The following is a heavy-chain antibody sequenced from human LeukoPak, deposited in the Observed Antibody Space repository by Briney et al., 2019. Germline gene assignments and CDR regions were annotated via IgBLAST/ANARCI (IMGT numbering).Heavy chain of an antibody. D-gene: IGHD3-22*01. J-gene: IGHJ4*02. V-gene: IGHV4-34*01. Sequence: SQTLSLTCAVYGGSFSGYYWSWIRQPPGKGLEWIGEINHSGSTNYNPSLKSRVTISVDTSKKQFSLKLSSVTAADTAVYYCVTYYFDSSGPKKNYWGQGTLVTVSS. CDR2: INHSGST. CDR3: VTYYFDSSGPKKNY. CDR1: GGSFSGYY.